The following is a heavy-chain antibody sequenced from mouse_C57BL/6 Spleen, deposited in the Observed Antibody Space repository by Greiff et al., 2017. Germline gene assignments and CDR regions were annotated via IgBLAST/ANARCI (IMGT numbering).Heavy chain of an antibody. CDR1: GFTFSSYA. Sequence: DVKLVESGGGLVKPGGSLKLSCAASGFTFSSYAMSWVRQTPEKRPEWVATISDGGSYTYYPDNVKGRFTISRDNAKNNLYLQMSHLKSEDTAMYYCARGNYYGTEYYFDYWGQGTTLTVSS. CDR3: ARGNYYGTEYYFDY. J-gene: IGHJ2*01. V-gene: IGHV5-4*03. D-gene: IGHD1-1*01. CDR2: ISDGGSYT.